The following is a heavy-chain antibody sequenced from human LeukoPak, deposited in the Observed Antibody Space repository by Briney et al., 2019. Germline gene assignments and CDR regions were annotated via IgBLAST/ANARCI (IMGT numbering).Heavy chain of an antibody. J-gene: IGHJ4*02. Sequence: NPSETLSLTCAVYGGSFSGDYWSWIRQPPGKGLEWIGEINHSGSTNYNPSLKSRVTISVDTSKNQSSLKLSSVTAADTAVYYCARSYAHDYWGQGTLVTVSS. V-gene: IGHV4-34*01. CDR3: ARSYAHDY. CDR1: GGSFSGDY. D-gene: IGHD2-2*01. CDR2: INHSGST.